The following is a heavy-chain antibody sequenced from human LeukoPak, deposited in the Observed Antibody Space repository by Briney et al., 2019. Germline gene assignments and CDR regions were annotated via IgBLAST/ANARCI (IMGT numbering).Heavy chain of an antibody. CDR3: ARDAYGSGSQDYYYYYYMDV. Sequence: SETLSLTCTVSGGSISSSNWWSWVRQPPGKGLEWIGEIYHSGSTNYNPSLKSRVTISVDKSKNQFSLKLNSVTAADTAVYYCARDAYGSGSQDYYYYYYMDVWGKGTTVTVSS. V-gene: IGHV4-4*02. D-gene: IGHD3-10*01. CDR1: GGSISSSNW. CDR2: IYHSGST. J-gene: IGHJ6*03.